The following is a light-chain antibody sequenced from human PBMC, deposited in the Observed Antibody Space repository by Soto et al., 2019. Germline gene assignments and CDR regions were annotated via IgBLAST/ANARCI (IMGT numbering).Light chain of an antibody. V-gene: IGLV2-14*01. CDR3: SSYTSSSTLVV. Sequence: QSVLTQPASVSGSPGQSITISCTGTSSDVGGYNYVSWYQQHPGKAPKLMIYEVSNRPSGVSNRFSGSKSGNTAALTISRLQAEAEADYYCSSYTSSSTLVVVGTGTKLTVL. CDR2: EVS. CDR1: SSDVGGYNY. J-gene: IGLJ1*01.